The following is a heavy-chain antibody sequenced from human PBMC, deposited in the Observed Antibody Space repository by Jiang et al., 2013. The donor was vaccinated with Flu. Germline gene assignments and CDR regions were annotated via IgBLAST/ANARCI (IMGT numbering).Heavy chain of an antibody. CDR1: GYNFTKNW. V-gene: IGHV5-51*01. D-gene: IGHD6-13*01. CDR3: ARASWGRGSSWYSALKNYYYYYGMDV. J-gene: IGHJ6*02. CDR2: IYPADSDT. Sequence: SGYNFTKNWIGWVRQMPGKGLEWVGIIYPADSDTRYSPSFQGQVTISADKSISTAFLQWRSLKASDTAMYYCARASWGRGSSWYSALKNYYYYYGMDVWGQGTTVTVSS.